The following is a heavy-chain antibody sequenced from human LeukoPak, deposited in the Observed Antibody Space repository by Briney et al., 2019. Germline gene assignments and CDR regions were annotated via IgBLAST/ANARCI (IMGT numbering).Heavy chain of an antibody. J-gene: IGHJ4*02. Sequence: SETLSLTCAVSGYSISSGYYWGWIRQPPGKGLEWIGSIYHSGSTYYNPSLKSRVTISVDTSKNQFSLKLSSVTAADTAVYYCAREKFNYDLLHYFDYWGQGTLVTVSS. CDR1: GYSISSGYY. V-gene: IGHV4-38-2*02. D-gene: IGHD3-16*01. CDR3: AREKFNYDLLHYFDY. CDR2: IYHSGST.